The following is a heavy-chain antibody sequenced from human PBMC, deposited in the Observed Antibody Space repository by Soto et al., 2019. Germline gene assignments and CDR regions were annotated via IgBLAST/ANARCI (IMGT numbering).Heavy chain of an antibody. V-gene: IGHV3-53*01. CDR1: GFTVSSNY. CDR3: ARYDILTGIDY. CDR2: IYSGGST. D-gene: IGHD3-9*01. Sequence: GGSLRLSCAASGFTVSSNYMSWVRQAPGKGLEWVSVIYSGGSTYYADSVKGRFTISRDNSKNTLYLQMNSLRAEDTAVYYCARYDILTGIDYWGQGTLVTVSS. J-gene: IGHJ4*02.